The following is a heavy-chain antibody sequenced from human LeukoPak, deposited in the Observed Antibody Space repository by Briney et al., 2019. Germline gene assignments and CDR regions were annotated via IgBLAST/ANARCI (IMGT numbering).Heavy chain of an antibody. CDR3: ARDWDGSGWPIDY. CDR2: IKTDGSEK. D-gene: IGHD6-19*01. Sequence: PGGSLRLSCAASGFTFSRYWMSWVRQAPGKGLEGVANIKTDGSEKYYVDSLKGRFIISRDNAKNSLYLQMNSLRAEDTAVYYCARDWDGSGWPIDYWGQGTLVTVSS. V-gene: IGHV3-7*05. CDR1: GFTFSRYW. J-gene: IGHJ4*02.